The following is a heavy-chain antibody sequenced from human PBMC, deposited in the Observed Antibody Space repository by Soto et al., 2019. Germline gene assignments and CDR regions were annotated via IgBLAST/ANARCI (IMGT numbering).Heavy chain of an antibody. CDR1: GFSFSNYG. D-gene: IGHD6-13*01. CDR3: ARDRSSSHPNYFDY. J-gene: IGHJ4*02. Sequence: GGSLRLSCAASGFSFSNYGMHWVRLAPGKGLEWVAAIWYDGSNKYYADSVNGRFTISRDNSKNTLYLQMNSLRAEDTAVYYFARDRSSSHPNYFDYWGQGTRVTVSS. CDR2: IWYDGSNK. V-gene: IGHV3-33*01.